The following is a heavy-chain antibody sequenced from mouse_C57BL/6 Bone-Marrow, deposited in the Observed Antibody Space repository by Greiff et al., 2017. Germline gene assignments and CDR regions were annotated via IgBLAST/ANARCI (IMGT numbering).Heavy chain of an antibody. CDR1: GYSITSGYY. Sequence: EVQVVESGPGLVKPSQSLSLTCSVTGYSITSGYYWNWIRQFPGNKLEWMGYISYDGSNNYNPSLKNRISITRDTSKNQFFLKFNSVTTEDTATYYCAREGTAYYFDYWGQGTTLTVSS. V-gene: IGHV3-6*01. CDR2: ISYDGSN. D-gene: IGHD3-3*01. CDR3: AREGTAYYFDY. J-gene: IGHJ2*01.